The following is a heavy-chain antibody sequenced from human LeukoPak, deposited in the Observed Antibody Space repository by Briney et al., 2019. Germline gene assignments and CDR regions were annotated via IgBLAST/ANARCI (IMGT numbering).Heavy chain of an antibody. V-gene: IGHV4-59*01. Sequence: SETLSLTCTVSGGSISSYYWSWIRQPPGKGQEWIGYSYYSGSTNYNHSLKSRVPISVETSKNQYPLNLSSMPVADTAADSCAGVYGGQGFDYWGQGTLVTVSS. CDR3: AGVYGGQGFDY. CDR1: GGSISSYY. CDR2: SYYSGST. D-gene: IGHD3-10*01. J-gene: IGHJ4*02.